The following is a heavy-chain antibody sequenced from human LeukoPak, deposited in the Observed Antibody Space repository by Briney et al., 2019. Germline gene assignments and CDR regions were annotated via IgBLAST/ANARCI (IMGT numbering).Heavy chain of an antibody. CDR1: GGSFSGYY. D-gene: IGHD6-19*01. J-gene: IGHJ4*02. CDR3: ARGPPYSSGWYLLN. CDR2: INHSGST. Sequence: KPSETLSLTCAVYGGSFSGYYWSWIRQPPGEGLEWIGEINHSGSTNYNPSLKSRVTISVDTSKNQFSLKLSSVTAADTAVYYCARGPPYSSGWYLLNWGQGTLVTVSS. V-gene: IGHV4-34*01.